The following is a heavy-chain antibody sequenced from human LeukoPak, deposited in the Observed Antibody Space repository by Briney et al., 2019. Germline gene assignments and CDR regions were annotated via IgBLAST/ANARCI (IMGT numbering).Heavy chain of an antibody. Sequence: PGGSLRLSCAASGFTFSSYSMNWVRQAPGKGLEWVSSISSSSSYIYYADSVKGRFTISRDNSKNTLYLQMNSLRAEDTAVYYCAKDTPEKDDYYGSGSYPDYWGQGTLVTVSS. CDR1: GFTFSSYS. CDR3: AKDTPEKDDYYGSGSYPDY. V-gene: IGHV3-21*04. J-gene: IGHJ4*02. CDR2: ISSSSSYI. D-gene: IGHD3-10*01.